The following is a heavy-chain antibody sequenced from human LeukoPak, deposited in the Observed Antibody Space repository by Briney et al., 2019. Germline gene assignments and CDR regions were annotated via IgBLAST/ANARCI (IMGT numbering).Heavy chain of an antibody. Sequence: PSETLSLTCTVSGGSITSYYWTWIRQPPGKGLEWIEYIYYSGSTSYNPSLKSRVTISADTSKNQFSLKLSSVTAADTAVYYCARGGVNYKIAGPWGQGALVTVSS. CDR3: ARGGVNYKIAGP. V-gene: IGHV4-59*01. CDR2: IYYSGST. CDR1: GGSITSYY. D-gene: IGHD3-10*01. J-gene: IGHJ5*02.